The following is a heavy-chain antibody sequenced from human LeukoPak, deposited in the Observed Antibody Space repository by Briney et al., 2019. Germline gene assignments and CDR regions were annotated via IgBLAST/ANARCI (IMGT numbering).Heavy chain of an antibody. CDR3: TREAGATDY. CDR2: IYSDGST. J-gene: IGHJ4*02. Sequence: GGSLRLSCAVSGVTVSSSYMSWVRQAPEGKGLEWVSVIYSDGSTYYADSVKGRFTISRDNSKNMLYLQMNSLRAEDTALYYCTREAGATDYWGQGTLVTVSS. D-gene: IGHD1-26*01. V-gene: IGHV3-66*01. CDR1: GVTVSSSY.